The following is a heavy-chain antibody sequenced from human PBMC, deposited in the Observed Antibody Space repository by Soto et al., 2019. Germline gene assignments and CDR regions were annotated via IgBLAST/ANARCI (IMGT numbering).Heavy chain of an antibody. CDR2: IGPSHNDI. CDR1: GFTFSSYS. V-gene: IGHV3-21*05. D-gene: IGHD3-16*01. J-gene: IGHJ6*02. CDR3: TKARLWGGDGDNSYCYNAMDV. Sequence: GGSLRLSCAASGFTFSSYSMNWVRQAPGKGPEWISYIGPSHNDIGYAASVKGRFTISRDNAKDSLYLQMNSLTGDDTAVYFCTKARLWGGDGDNSYCYNAMDVWGQRSTVTVAS.